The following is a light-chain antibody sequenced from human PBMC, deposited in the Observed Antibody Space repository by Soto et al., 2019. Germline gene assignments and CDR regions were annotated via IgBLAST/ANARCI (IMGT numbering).Light chain of an antibody. J-gene: IGKJ1*01. V-gene: IGKV1-5*03. CDR3: QQYDSYRT. Sequence: DIQMTRSPSTLAGSVGARVTLPCRASQTISSWLAWYQQKPGKAPKLLIYKASTLKSGVPSRFSGSGSGTEFTLTISSLQPDDFATYYCQQYDSYRTFGQGTKVDIK. CDR1: QTISSW. CDR2: KAS.